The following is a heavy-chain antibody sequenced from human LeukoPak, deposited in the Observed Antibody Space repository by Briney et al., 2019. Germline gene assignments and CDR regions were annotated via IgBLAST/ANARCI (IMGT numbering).Heavy chain of an antibody. CDR2: IWYGGSNK. V-gene: IGHV3-33*01. Sequence: GGSLRLSCAASGFTFSNYGMHWVRRAPGKGLEWVAVIWYGGSNKYYAESVKGRFTISRDNSKNTLYLQMTDLRAEDTAVYFCARGDLMGATDYWGQGTLVTVSS. CDR3: ARGDLMGATDY. J-gene: IGHJ4*02. CDR1: GFTFSNYG. D-gene: IGHD1-26*01.